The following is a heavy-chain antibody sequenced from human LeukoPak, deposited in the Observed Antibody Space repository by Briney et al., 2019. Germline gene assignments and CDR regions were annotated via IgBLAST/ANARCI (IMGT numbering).Heavy chain of an antibody. J-gene: IGHJ4*02. V-gene: IGHV4-39*07. CDR3: ARGRRIEWELLRGFFDL. CDR1: GASISNSAYF. CDR2: IYFSGST. Sequence: SETLSLTCTVSGASISNSAYFWGWIRQPPGKGLEWIGNIYFSGSTYYNASLESRVIISIDTSRKQFSLRLNSLTAADTALYYCARGRRIEWELLRGFFDLWGPGTQVTVSS. D-gene: IGHD1-26*01.